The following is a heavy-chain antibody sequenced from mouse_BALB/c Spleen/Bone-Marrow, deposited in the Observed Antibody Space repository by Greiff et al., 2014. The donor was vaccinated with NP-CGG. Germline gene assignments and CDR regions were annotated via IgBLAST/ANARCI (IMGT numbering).Heavy chain of an antibody. Sequence: QVQLKESGAELVKPGASVKLSCKASGYTFTSYWMHWVKQRPGQGLEWIGEINPSNGRTNYNEKFKSKATLTVDKSSSTAYMQLSSLTSGDSAVYYCARRTTTVVATDYWGQGTTLTVSS. V-gene: IGHV1S81*02. D-gene: IGHD1-1*01. CDR3: ARRTTTVVATDY. CDR2: INPSNGRT. CDR1: GYTFTSYW. J-gene: IGHJ2*01.